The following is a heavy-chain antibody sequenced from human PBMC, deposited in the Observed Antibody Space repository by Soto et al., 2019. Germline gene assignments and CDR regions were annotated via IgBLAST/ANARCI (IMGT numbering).Heavy chain of an antibody. V-gene: IGHV3-21*01. CDR2: ISSSSSYI. CDR3: ARDVLREVLYYYYYYGMDV. Sequence: EVQLVESGGGLVKPGGSLRLSCAASGFTFSSYSMNWVRQAPGKGLEWVSSISSSSSYIYYADSVKGRFTISRDNATNSLYLQMNSLRAEDTAVYYCARDVLREVLYYYYYYGMDVWGQGTTVTVSS. CDR1: GFTFSSYS. J-gene: IGHJ6*02.